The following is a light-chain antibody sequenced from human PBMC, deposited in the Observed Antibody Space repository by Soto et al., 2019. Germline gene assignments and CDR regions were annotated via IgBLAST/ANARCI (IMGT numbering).Light chain of an antibody. CDR2: VTSDGSH. CDR3: QAWGTGGV. Sequence: QHVLTQSPSAFASPGASVKLTCTLSSGHSDYAIAWHQQQPQKGPRYLMKVTSDGSHTKGDGIPDRFSGSSSGADRYLTISSLRSDDEADYYCQAWGTGGVFGGGTKLTVL. V-gene: IGLV4-69*01. CDR1: SGHSDYA. J-gene: IGLJ3*02.